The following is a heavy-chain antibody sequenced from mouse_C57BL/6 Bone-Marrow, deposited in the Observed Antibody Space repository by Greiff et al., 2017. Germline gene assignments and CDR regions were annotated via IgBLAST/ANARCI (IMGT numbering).Heavy chain of an antibody. CDR3: ARPGTGGAWFAY. D-gene: IGHD4-1*01. CDR2: ISNGGGST. CDR1: GFTFSDYY. Sequence: EVKVVESGGGLVQPGGSLKLSCAASGFTFSDYYMYWVRQTPEKRLEWVAYISNGGGSTYYPDTVKGRFTISRDNAKNTLYLQMSRLKSEDTAMYYCARPGTGGAWFAYWGQGTLVTVSA. J-gene: IGHJ3*01. V-gene: IGHV5-12*01.